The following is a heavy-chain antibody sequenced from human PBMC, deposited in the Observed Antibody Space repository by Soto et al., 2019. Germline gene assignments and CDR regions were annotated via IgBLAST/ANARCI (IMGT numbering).Heavy chain of an antibody. Sequence: GGSLRLSCAASGFTFSSYAMNWVRQTQERGLEWVSSISSTSSYTHYSDSVKGRFTISRDNANNSLFLQMNSLRAEDTATYYCARDLALAGNYWGQGVLVTASS. D-gene: IGHD6-19*01. CDR3: ARDLALAGNY. V-gene: IGHV3-21*01. J-gene: IGHJ4*02. CDR1: GFTFSSYA. CDR2: ISSTSSYT.